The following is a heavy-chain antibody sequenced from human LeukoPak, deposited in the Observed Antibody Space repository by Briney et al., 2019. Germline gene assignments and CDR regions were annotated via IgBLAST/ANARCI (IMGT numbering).Heavy chain of an antibody. CDR3: VRDLGGRSGH. CDR2: INEEVSTT. V-gene: IGHV3-74*01. CDR1: GFTFSSNL. D-gene: IGHD3-16*01. Sequence: GGSLRLSCAASGFTFSSNLMHWVRQAPGKGLLWVSRINEEVSTTHYVDSVKGRSSLFRDNVKKTLYLQMNSLRAEDTAVYYCVRDLGGRSGHWGQGTLVTVSS. J-gene: IGHJ4*02.